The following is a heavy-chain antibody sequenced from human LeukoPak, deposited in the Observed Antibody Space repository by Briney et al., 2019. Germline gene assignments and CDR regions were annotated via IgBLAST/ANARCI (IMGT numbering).Heavy chain of an antibody. Sequence: SQTLSLTCAISGDSVSTSSAAWNWSRQSPSRGLQCLGGTYYRSKWYNDYALSLKSRIAINPDTSENQFSLQLNSVTPEDTAVYYCARGSGDGYNYYYFDYWGQGTLVTVSS. J-gene: IGHJ4*02. CDR2: TYYRSKWYN. V-gene: IGHV6-1*01. D-gene: IGHD5-24*01. CDR3: ARGSGDGYNYYYFDY. CDR1: GDSVSTSSAA.